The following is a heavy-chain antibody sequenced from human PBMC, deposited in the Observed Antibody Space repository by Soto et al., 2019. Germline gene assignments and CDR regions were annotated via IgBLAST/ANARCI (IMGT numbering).Heavy chain of an antibody. CDR3: ARVYRSYYYYGMDV. CDR2: IYYSGST. D-gene: IGHD4-4*01. J-gene: IGHJ6*02. V-gene: IGHV4-59*01. CDR1: GGSISSYY. Sequence: PSETLSLTCTVSGGSISSYYWSWIRQPPGKGLEWIGYIYYSGSTNYNPSLKSRVTISVDTSKNQFSLKLSSVTAADTAVYYCARVYRSYYYYGMDVWGQGTTVTVS.